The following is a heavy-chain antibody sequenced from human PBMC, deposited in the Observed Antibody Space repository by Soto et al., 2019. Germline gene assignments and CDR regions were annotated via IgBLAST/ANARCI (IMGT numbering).Heavy chain of an antibody. D-gene: IGHD2-15*01. CDR1: GFSFNDAW. CDR2: ILTTIGGGRT. J-gene: IGHJ4*02. CDR3: TTGLFNSGGVDH. V-gene: IGHV3-15*07. Sequence: GGSLRLSCVASGFSFNDAWMNWVRQVPGKGLEWVGRILTTIGGGRTDYAAPVRGRFAISRDDSKNMLYLQMDSLKTEDTAVYYCTTGLFNSGGVDHWGLGTLVTVSS.